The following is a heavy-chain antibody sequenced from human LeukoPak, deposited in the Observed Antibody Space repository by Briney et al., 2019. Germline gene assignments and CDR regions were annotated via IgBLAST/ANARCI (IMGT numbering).Heavy chain of an antibody. J-gene: IGHJ4*02. Sequence: ASVKVPCKASGYTFTNYYIHWVRQAPGHGLEWMGWINPNRGDTNYAQKFQGRVTMTRDTSISTAFMELTRLTSDDTAVYYCTRDLLGFATTPLSDWGQGTLVTVSS. V-gene: IGHV1-2*02. D-gene: IGHD4-17*01. CDR1: GYTFTNYY. CDR2: INPNRGDT. CDR3: TRDLLGFATTPLSD.